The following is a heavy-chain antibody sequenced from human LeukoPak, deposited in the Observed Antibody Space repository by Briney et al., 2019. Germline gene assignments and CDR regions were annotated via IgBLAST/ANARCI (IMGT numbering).Heavy chain of an antibody. CDR2: MNPNSGNT. J-gene: IGHJ6*03. V-gene: IGHV1-8*03. Sequence: ASVKVSCKASGYTFTSYDINWVRQATGQGLEWMGWMNPNSGNTGYAQKFQGRVTITRNTSISTAYMELSSLRSEDTAVYYCARTSGSGSYYSHYYYYYYMDDWGKGTTVTISS. CDR1: GYTFTSYD. CDR3: ARTSGSGSYYSHYYYYYYMDD. D-gene: IGHD3-10*01.